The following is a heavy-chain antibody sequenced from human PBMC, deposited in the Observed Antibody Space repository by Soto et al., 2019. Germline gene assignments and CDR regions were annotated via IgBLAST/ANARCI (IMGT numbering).Heavy chain of an antibody. J-gene: IGHJ5*02. V-gene: IGHV3-23*01. CDR1: GFTFSSYS. CDR3: AKLVWVIAFDRSGPEHNLFAP. D-gene: IGHD3-3*02. CDR2: ITASGDNT. Sequence: GGSLRLSCAASGFTFSSYSMNWVRQAPGKGLEWVSTITASGDNTYYADSVKGRFTISRDDSKNMLYLQMNSLGAEDTAVYYCAKLVWVIAFDRSGPEHNLFAPWGKGTLVTGSS.